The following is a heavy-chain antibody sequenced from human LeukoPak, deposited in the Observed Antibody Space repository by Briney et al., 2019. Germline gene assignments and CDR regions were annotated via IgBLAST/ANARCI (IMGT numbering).Heavy chain of an antibody. CDR3: TGPSAGGGLASDY. Sequence: PGGSLRLSCAASGFSFSTYWMHWVRQAPGKGLVWVSRITSDGSYTNYADSVKGRFTISRDNAKKTLYLQMNSLRVEDTAIYYCTGPSAGGGLASDYWGQGTLVTVSS. CDR2: ITSDGSYT. D-gene: IGHD3-10*01. V-gene: IGHV3-74*01. CDR1: GFSFSTYW. J-gene: IGHJ4*02.